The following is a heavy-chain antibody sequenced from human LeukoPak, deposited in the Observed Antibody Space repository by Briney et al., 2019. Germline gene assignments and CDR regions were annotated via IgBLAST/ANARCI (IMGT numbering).Heavy chain of an antibody. CDR2: INHSGST. V-gene: IGHV4-34*01. J-gene: IGHJ3*02. CDR3: ARGQDIGVVVAATGAFDI. Sequence: SETLSLTCAVYGGSFSGYYWSWIRQPPGKGLEWIGEINHSGSTNYNPSLKSRVTISVDTSKNQFSLKLSSVTAADTAMYYCARGQDIGVVVAATGAFDIWGQGTMVTVSS. CDR1: GGSFSGYY. D-gene: IGHD2-15*01.